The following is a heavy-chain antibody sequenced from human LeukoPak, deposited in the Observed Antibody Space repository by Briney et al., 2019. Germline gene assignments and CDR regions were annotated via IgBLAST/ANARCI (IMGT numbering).Heavy chain of an antibody. CDR3: AREVGRTNYYFYGRDV. CDR2: IYYSGST. V-gene: IGHV4-59*01. Sequence: SETLSLTCTDSGGSISSYYLSWIRQPPGKGLEWIGYIYYSGSTNYNPSLKSRVTISVDTSKNQFSLKLSSVTAADTAVYYCAREVGRTNYYFYGRDVWGE. D-gene: IGHD2-2*01. J-gene: IGHJ6*02. CDR1: GGSISSYY.